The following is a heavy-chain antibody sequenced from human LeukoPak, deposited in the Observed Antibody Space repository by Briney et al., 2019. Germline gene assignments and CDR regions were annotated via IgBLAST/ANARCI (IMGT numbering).Heavy chain of an antibody. Sequence: ASVKVSCKASGYTFTSYGINWVRQAPGQGLEWMGGISAYNGNTNYAQKLQGRVTMTTDTSTSTAYMELRSLRSDDTAVYYCARGGFERRGHYYFDYWGQGTLVTVSS. J-gene: IGHJ4*02. CDR3: ARGGFERRGHYYFDY. D-gene: IGHD1-1*01. CDR2: ISAYNGNT. CDR1: GYTFTSYG. V-gene: IGHV1-18*01.